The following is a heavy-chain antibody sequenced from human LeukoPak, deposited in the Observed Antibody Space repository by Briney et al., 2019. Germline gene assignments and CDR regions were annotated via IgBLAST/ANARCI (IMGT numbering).Heavy chain of an antibody. CDR2: IYNSGTT. D-gene: IGHD3-16*01. CDR3: AREGGVSGSFDI. Sequence: KPSETLSLTCSVYGDSFNSYYWDWIRQPQGKGLEWMGYIYNSGTTNSNPSLRTGPTISVKTSKSQFSLKLTSVTAAATAVYYCAREGGVSGSFDIWGEETMVTVP. J-gene: IGHJ3*02. V-gene: IGHV4-59*01. CDR1: GDSFNSYY.